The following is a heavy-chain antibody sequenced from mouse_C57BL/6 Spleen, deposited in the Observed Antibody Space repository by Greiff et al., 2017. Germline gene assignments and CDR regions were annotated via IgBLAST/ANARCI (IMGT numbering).Heavy chain of an antibody. CDR2: IRNKANGYTT. D-gene: IGHD4-1*01. V-gene: IGHV7-3*01. Sequence: EVQLVESGGGLVQPGGSLSLSCAASGFTFTDYYMSWVRQPPGKALEWLGFIRNKANGYTTEYSASVKGRFTISRDNSQSILYLQMNALSAEDSATYYCASTPELTGTYYYAMDYWGQGTSVTVSS. CDR1: GFTFTDYY. CDR3: ASTPELTGTYYYAMDY. J-gene: IGHJ4*01.